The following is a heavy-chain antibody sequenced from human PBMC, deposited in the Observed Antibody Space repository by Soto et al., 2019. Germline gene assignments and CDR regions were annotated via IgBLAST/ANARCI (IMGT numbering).Heavy chain of an antibody. V-gene: IGHV3-23*01. CDR3: AKDPGATSIAAAGRDDY. J-gene: IGHJ4*02. CDR2: ISGSGGST. D-gene: IGHD6-13*01. Sequence: PGGSLRLSCAASGFTFSSYAMSWVRQAPGKGLEWVSAISGSGGSTYYADSVKGRFTISRDNSKNTLYLQMNSLRAEDTAVYYCAKDPGATSIAAAGRDDYWGQGTVVTVSS. CDR1: GFTFSSYA.